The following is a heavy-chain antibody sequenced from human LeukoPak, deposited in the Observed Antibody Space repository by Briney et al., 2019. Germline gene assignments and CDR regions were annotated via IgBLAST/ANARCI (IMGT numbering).Heavy chain of an antibody. CDR3: ASNIVVVPAYGAVGDYYGMDV. D-gene: IGHD2-2*01. V-gene: IGHV7-4-1*02. J-gene: IGHJ6*02. Sequence: ASVTVSCKASGYTFTSYAMNWVRQAPGQGLEWMGWINTNTGNPTYAQGFTGRFVFSLDTSVSTAYLQISSLKAEDTAVYYCASNIVVVPAYGAVGDYYGMDVWGQGTTVTVSS. CDR2: INTNTGNP. CDR1: GYTFTSYA.